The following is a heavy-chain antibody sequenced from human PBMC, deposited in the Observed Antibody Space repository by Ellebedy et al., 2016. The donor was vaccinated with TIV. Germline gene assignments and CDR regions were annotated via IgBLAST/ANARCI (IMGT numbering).Heavy chain of an antibody. CDR2: TRKKANSYTT. D-gene: IGHD4-17*01. CDR3: ARGGLRGPDY. V-gene: IGHV3-72*01. CDR1: GFTFSDHY. J-gene: IGHJ4*02. Sequence: PGGSLRLSCAASGFTFSDHYMDWVRQAPGKGLEWVGRTRKKANSYTTEYAASVKGRFTISRDDSKNSLYLQMNSLKTEDTAVYYCARGGLRGPDYWGQGTLVTVSS.